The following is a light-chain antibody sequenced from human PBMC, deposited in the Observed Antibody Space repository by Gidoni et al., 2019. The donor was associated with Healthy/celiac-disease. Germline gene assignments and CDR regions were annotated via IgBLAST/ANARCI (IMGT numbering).Light chain of an antibody. J-gene: IGLJ2*01. Sequence: ALTQPPSASGSPGQSVTISCTGTSSDVGGYNYVSWYQQHPGKAPKLMIYEVSKRPSGVPDRFFGSKSGNTASLTVSGLQAEDEADYYCSSYAGSNNVVFGGGTKLTVL. CDR3: SSYAGSNNVV. CDR1: SSDVGGYNY. V-gene: IGLV2-8*01. CDR2: EVS.